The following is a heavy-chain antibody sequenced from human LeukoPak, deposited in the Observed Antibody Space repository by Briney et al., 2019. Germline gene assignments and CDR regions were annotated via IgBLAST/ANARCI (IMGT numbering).Heavy chain of an antibody. D-gene: IGHD5-18*01. CDR1: GFTFSSYA. Sequence: GGSLRLSCAASGFTFSSYAMHWVRQAPGEGLGWVAVISYDGSNKYYADSVKGRFTISRDNSKNTLYLQMNSLRAEDTAVYYCARDLSYGYDDYWGQGTLVTVSS. CDR3: ARDLSYGYDDY. V-gene: IGHV3-30*04. J-gene: IGHJ4*02. CDR2: ISYDGSNK.